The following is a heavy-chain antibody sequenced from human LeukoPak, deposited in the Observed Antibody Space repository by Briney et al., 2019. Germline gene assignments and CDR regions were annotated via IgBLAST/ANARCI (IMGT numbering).Heavy chain of an antibody. V-gene: IGHV3-7*01. CDR2: IDQDGSDK. CDR1: GFTFSSYW. J-gene: IGHJ4*02. Sequence: HAGGSLRLSCAASGFTFSSYWMSWVRQAPGKGLEWVANIDQDGSDKNYVDSVRGRFTISRDNAKNSLYLQMSNLRAEDTAVYYCARARDYGDYPPDSWGQGTLVTVSS. D-gene: IGHD4-17*01. CDR3: ARARDYGDYPPDS.